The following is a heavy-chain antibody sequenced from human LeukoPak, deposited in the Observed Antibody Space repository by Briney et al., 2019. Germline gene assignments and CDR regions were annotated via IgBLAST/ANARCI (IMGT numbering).Heavy chain of an antibody. CDR3: ARDIKYGDLDY. V-gene: IGHV1-18*01. CDR2: ISAYNGNT. J-gene: IGHJ4*02. CDR1: GYTFTSYG. Sequence: ASVKVSCKPSGYTFTSYGFSWVRQAPGQGLEWMGWISAYNGNTNYAQKLQGRVTMTPDTSTSTGYMELRSLRSDDTAVYYCARDIKYGDLDYWGQGTQVTVSS. D-gene: IGHD7-27*01.